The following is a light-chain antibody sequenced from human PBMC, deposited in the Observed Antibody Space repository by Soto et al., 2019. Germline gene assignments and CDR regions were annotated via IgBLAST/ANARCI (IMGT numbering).Light chain of an antibody. V-gene: IGLV2-14*01. CDR1: SSDVGGYNY. CDR3: SSYTSSSTLVL. Sequence: QSALTQPASVSGSPGQSITISCTGTSSDVGGYNYVSWYQQHPDKAPKLMIYEVSNRPSGVSNRFSGSKSGNTASLTISGLQAEDEADYYYSSYTSSSTLVLFGGGTKLTVL. CDR2: EVS. J-gene: IGLJ3*02.